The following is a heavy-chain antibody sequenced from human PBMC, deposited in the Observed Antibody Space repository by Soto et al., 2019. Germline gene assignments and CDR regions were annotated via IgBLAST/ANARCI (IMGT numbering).Heavy chain of an antibody. Sequence: SETLSLTCTVSGGSISSSSYYWGWIRQPPGKGLEWIGSIYYSGSAYYNPSLKSRVTISVDTSKNQFSLKLSSVTAADTAVYYCATNDYRSSESYYYYGMDVWGQGTTVTVSS. CDR3: ATNDYRSSESYYYYGMDV. V-gene: IGHV4-39*01. D-gene: IGHD4-17*01. CDR1: GGSISSSSYY. CDR2: IYYSGSA. J-gene: IGHJ6*02.